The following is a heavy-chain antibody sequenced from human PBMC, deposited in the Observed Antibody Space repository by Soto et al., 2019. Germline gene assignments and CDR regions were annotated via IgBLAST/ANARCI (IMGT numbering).Heavy chain of an antibody. D-gene: IGHD6-19*01. CDR2: ISQSGFT. Sequence: SETLSPTCAVSTESLRGYYWTWIRQSPGKGLEWIGEISQSGFTNYNPSLESRVTLSVDTSKSEFSLHLTSMTAADTALYYCARGLFSSGWYSYFDPWGQGTPVTVSS. V-gene: IGHV4-34*01. CDR3: ARGLFSSGWYSYFDP. J-gene: IGHJ5*02. CDR1: TESLRGYY.